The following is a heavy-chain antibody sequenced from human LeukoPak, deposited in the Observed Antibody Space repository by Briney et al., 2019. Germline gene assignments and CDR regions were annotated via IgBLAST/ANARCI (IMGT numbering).Heavy chain of an antibody. CDR3: AKTLNRGGFFGVVIIDYYYGMDV. J-gene: IGHJ6*02. Sequence: PGGSLRLSCAASGFTFTSYSMSWVRQAPGKGLEWVSGTSDRGDYTYYADSVKGRFTISRDNSKNTLYLQMNSLRAEDTAVYYCAKTLNRGGFFGVVIIDYYYGMDVWGQGTTVTVSS. V-gene: IGHV3-23*01. D-gene: IGHD3-3*01. CDR1: GFTFTSYS. CDR2: TSDRGDYT.